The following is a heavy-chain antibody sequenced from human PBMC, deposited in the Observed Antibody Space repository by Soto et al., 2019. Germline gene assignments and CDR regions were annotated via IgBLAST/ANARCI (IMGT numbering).Heavy chain of an antibody. D-gene: IGHD2-2*01. J-gene: IGHJ4*02. CDR2: ISGSGGST. CDR1: GFSFSNHA. CDR3: AKVYCSSTSCYSGNVDY. Sequence: GSLRLCSAAYGFSFSNHAMIRVRQAPGKGLELVSAISGSGGSTYYADSVKGRFTISRDNSKNTLYLQMNSLRAEDTAVYYCAKVYCSSTSCYSGNVDYWGQGT. V-gene: IGHV3-23*01.